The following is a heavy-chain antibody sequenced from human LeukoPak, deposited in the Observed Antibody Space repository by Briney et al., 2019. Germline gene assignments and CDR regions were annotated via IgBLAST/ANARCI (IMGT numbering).Heavy chain of an antibody. J-gene: IGHJ6*03. V-gene: IGHV4-38-2*01. CDR1: GYSISSGHY. D-gene: IGHD2-21*01. CDR2: GYHTGAT. CDR3: ARHPYCGGDCYFTNNDYYYYMDV. Sequence: SETLSLTCAVSGYSISSGHYWGWIRQPPGKGLEWIGSGYHTGATYYNPSPESRVIISVDTSKNQFSLKLSSVTAADTAVYYCARHPYCGGDCYFTNNDYYYYMDVWGKGTTVTVSS.